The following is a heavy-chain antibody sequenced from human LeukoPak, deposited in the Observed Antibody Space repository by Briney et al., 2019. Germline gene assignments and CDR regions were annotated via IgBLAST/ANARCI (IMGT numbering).Heavy chain of an antibody. CDR3: ARASDMGYGSGVSAY. CDR2: ISYDGSNK. J-gene: IGHJ4*02. D-gene: IGHD3-10*01. CDR1: GFTFSSYA. V-gene: IGHV3-30-3*01. Sequence: SGGSLRLSFAASGFTFSSYAMHWVRQAPGKGLEWVAVISYDGSNKYYADSVKGRFTISRDNSKNTLYLQMNSLRAEDTAVYYCARASDMGYGSGVSAYWGQGTLVTVSS.